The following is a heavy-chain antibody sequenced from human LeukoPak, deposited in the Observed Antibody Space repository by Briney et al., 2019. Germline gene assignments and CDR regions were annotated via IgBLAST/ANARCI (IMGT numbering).Heavy chain of an antibody. D-gene: IGHD4-17*01. V-gene: IGHV3-23*01. CDR3: AKGRVTTSSYYYYYMDV. CDR1: GFTFSSYA. Sequence: GSPRLSCAASGFTFSSYAMSWVRQAPGKGLEWVSAISGSGGSTYYADSVKGRFTISRDNSKNTLYLQMNSLRAEDTAVYYCAKGRVTTSSYYYYYMDVWGKGTTVTVSS. CDR2: ISGSGGST. J-gene: IGHJ6*03.